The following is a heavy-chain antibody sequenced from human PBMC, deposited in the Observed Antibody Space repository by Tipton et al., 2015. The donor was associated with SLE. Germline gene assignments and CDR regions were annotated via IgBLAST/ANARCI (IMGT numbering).Heavy chain of an antibody. CDR1: GGSIVSGDYY. CDR2: IYSNGNT. V-gene: IGHV4-61*02. CDR3: ARDFRAAGNWFDP. D-gene: IGHD6-13*01. Sequence: LRLSCTVSGGSIVSGDYYWSWIRQPAGKGLEWIGRIYSNGNTNYNPSLKSRISISIDTSKNRFSLNLSSVTVADTAVYYCARDFRAAGNWFDPWGQGTLVTVSS. J-gene: IGHJ5*02.